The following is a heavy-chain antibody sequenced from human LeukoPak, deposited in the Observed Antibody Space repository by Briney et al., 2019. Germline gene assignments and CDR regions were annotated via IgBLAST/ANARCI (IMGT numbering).Heavy chain of an antibody. CDR2: IYYSGST. CDR3: ARVGSSGYLPSFYFDY. D-gene: IGHD3-22*01. J-gene: IGHJ4*02. CDR1: GGSISSYY. V-gene: IGHV4-59*01. Sequence: PSETLSLTCTVSGGSISSYYWSWIRQPPGKGLEWIGYIYYSGSTNYNPSLKSRVTISVDTSKNQFSLKLSSVTAADTAVYYCARVGSSGYLPSFYFDYWGQGTLVTVSS.